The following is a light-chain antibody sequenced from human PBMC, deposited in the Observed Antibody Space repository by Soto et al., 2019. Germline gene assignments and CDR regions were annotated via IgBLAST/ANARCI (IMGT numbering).Light chain of an antibody. J-gene: IGKJ1*01. CDR3: QNHGGAPWT. CDR1: QGISNY. CDR2: AAS. Sequence: DIQMTQSPSSLSASVGDRVTITCRASQGISNYLVWYQQKQGKVPKLLIYAASTLQSGVPSRFSGSGYGTDFTLTIRSLQTDEVATYYCQNHGGAPWTFGQGTKVELK. V-gene: IGKV1-27*01.